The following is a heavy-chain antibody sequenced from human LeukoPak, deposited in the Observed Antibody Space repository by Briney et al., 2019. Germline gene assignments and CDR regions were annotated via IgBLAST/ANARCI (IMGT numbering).Heavy chain of an antibody. CDR1: GFTFSDYY. D-gene: IGHD3-22*01. J-gene: IGHJ4*02. CDR3: ARDTLNYYDSSGYSGMDY. Sequence: PGGSLRLSCAASGFTFSDYYMSWIRQAPGKGLEWVSYISSSGSTIYYADSVKGRFTISRDNAKNSLYLQMNSLRAEDTAVYYCARDTLNYYDSSGYSGMDYWGQGTLVTVSS. CDR2: ISSSGSTI. V-gene: IGHV3-11*01.